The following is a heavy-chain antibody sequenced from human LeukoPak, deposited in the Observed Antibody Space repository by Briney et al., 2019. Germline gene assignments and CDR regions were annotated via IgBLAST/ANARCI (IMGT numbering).Heavy chain of an antibody. CDR3: ARGGYDFWSGSQKAFDI. D-gene: IGHD3-3*01. J-gene: IGHJ3*02. CDR1: GGSISSYY. CDR2: IYYSGST. V-gene: IGHV4-59*01. Sequence: PSETLSLTCTVSGGSISSYYWSWIRQPPGKGLEWIGYIYYSGSTNYNPSLKSRVTISVDTSKNQFSLRLSSVTAADTAVYYCARGGYDFWSGSQKAFDIWGQGTMVTVSS.